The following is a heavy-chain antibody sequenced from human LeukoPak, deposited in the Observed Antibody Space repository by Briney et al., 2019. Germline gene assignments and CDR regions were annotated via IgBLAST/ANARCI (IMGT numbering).Heavy chain of an antibody. V-gene: IGHV4-61*02. CDR1: GGSISSAAYY. D-gene: IGHD3-10*01. Sequence: SQTLSLTCTVSGGSISSAAYYWSWIRQPAGKGLEWIARIYISGSTNYNPSLKSRVTISVDTSKNQFSLKLSSVTAADTAVYYCARAQSLDYYGSGSYPYNWFDPWGQGTLVTVSS. J-gene: IGHJ5*02. CDR2: IYISGST. CDR3: ARAQSLDYYGSGSYPYNWFDP.